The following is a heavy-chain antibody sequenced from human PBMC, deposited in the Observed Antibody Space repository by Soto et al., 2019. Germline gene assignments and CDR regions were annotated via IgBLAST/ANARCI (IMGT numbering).Heavy chain of an antibody. Sequence: QVQLVQSGAEVKKPGSSVKVSCKASGGTFSSYVINWVRQAPGHGLEWMGGIIPIFGIPSYAQNFQGRVTITADDSTSTAYMERSSLTSDDTAEYYCATGVVADTPYYYYYGMDVWGQGTTVTVSS. V-gene: IGHV1-69*01. CDR1: GGTFSSYV. D-gene: IGHD6-19*01. CDR3: ATGVVADTPYYYYYGMDV. CDR2: IIPIFGIP. J-gene: IGHJ6*02.